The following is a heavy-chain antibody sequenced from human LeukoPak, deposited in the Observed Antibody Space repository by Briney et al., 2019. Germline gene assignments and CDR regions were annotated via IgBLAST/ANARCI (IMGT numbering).Heavy chain of an antibody. CDR1: GGSISSGSYY. V-gene: IGHV4-61*01. Sequence: SQTLSLTCTVSGGSISSGSYYWSWIRHPPGKGLEWIGFIYYSGSTNYNPSLKSRVTISVDTSKNQFSLKLSSVTAADTAVYYCARGGASSKFFDYWGQGTLVTVSS. CDR2: IYYSGST. D-gene: IGHD6-6*01. J-gene: IGHJ4*02. CDR3: ARGGASSKFFDY.